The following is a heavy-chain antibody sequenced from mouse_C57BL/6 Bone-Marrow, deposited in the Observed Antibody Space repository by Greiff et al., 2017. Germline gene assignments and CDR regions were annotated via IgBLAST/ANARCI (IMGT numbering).Heavy chain of an antibody. CDR3: ARSNGSSFLDY. Sequence: VQLQQSGAELARPGASVKLSCKASGYTFTSYGISWVKQRTGQGLEWIGEIYPRSGNTYYTEKFKGKATLTADKSSSTAYMELRSLTSEDSAVYFCARSNGSSFLDYWGQGTTLTVSS. V-gene: IGHV1-81*01. CDR2: IYPRSGNT. D-gene: IGHD1-1*01. CDR1: GYTFTSYG. J-gene: IGHJ2*01.